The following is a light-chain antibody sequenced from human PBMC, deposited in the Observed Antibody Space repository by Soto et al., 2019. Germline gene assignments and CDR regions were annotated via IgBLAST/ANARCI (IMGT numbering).Light chain of an antibody. CDR3: QTQRA. Sequence: QLVLTQSPSASASLGASVKLTCTLSRGHTNYAIAWHQQQPEKGPRYLMKVNSDGSHTKGDGIPDRFSGSSSGAERYLIISSLQSEDEADYYCQTQRAFGGGTKVTVL. CDR2: VNSDGSH. V-gene: IGLV4-69*01. J-gene: IGLJ2*01. CDR1: RGHTNYA.